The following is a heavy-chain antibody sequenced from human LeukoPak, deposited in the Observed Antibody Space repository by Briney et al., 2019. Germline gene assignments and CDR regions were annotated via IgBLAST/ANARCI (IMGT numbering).Heavy chain of an antibody. D-gene: IGHD5-18*01. J-gene: IGHJ4*02. CDR2: INQDGSLK. CDR1: GFTFSSYW. V-gene: IGHV3-7*01. CDR3: ARDLRTGYTYGYPLDY. Sequence: PGGSLRLSCAASGFTFSSYWMSWVRQAPGKGLEWVANINQDGSLKYYVDSVKGRFTISRDNAKNSLYLQMNSLRAEDTAFYYCARDLRTGYTYGYPLDYWGQGTLVTVSS.